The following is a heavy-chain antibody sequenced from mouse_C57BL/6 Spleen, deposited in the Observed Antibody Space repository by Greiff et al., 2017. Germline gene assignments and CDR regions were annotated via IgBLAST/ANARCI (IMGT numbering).Heavy chain of an antibody. CDR2: ISYDGSN. D-gene: IGHD1-1*01. J-gene: IGHJ2*01. V-gene: IGHV3-6*01. CDR3: AREENYVGYFDY. Sequence: EVQRVESGPGLVKPSQSLSLTCSVTCYSITSGYYWNWIRQFPGNKLEWMGYISYDGSNNYNPSLKNRISITRDTSKNQFFLKLNSVTTEDTATYYCAREENYVGYFDYWGQGTTLTVSS. CDR1: CYSITSGYY.